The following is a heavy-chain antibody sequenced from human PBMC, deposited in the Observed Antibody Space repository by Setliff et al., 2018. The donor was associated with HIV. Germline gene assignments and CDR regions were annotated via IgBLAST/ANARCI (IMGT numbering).Heavy chain of an antibody. V-gene: IGHV3-74*01. CDR1: GFTFSTYA. J-gene: IGHJ4*02. CDR3: VRGSGYYYFDN. D-gene: IGHD3-22*01. Sequence: PGGSLRLSCAASGFTFSTYAMGWVRQAPGKGLEWVFGMNTDGSSTRYADSVKGRFTISRDNAKNMLYLQMNSLSADDTAVYYCVRGSGYYYFDNWGQGALVTVSS. CDR2: MNTDGSST.